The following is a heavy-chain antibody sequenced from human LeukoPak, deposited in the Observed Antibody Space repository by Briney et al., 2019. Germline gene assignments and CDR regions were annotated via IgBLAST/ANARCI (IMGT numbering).Heavy chain of an antibody. CDR1: GYTFTSYL. J-gene: IGHJ6*02. D-gene: IGHD5-12*01. V-gene: IGHV1-46*01. CDR3: ARPIVATIGGAAYGMDV. Sequence: ASVKVSCKASGYTFTSYLIHWVRRAPGQGLEWMGLINPSGGSTNYAQKFQGRVTITADESTSTAYMELSSLRSEDTAVYCCARPIVATIGGAAYGMDVWGQGTTVTVSS. CDR2: INPSGGST.